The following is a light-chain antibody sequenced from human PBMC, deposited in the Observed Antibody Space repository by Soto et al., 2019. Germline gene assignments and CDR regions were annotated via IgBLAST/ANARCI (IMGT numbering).Light chain of an antibody. J-gene: IGKJ4*01. CDR3: QQYNQWPPLT. Sequence: EIVLTQSPTTLSVSPGERATLSCRASQTISSNLAWYQQKPGQPLSLLIYDASTRATGVSGRFSGSGSGTEFTLTISSLQSEDFAIYYCQQYNQWPPLTFGGGNKVEI. V-gene: IGKV3-15*01. CDR1: QTISSN. CDR2: DAS.